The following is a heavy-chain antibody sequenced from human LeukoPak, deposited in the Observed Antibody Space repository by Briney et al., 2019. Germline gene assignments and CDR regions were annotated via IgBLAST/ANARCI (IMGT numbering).Heavy chain of an antibody. CDR3: AKGSGSPYYFDY. CDR1: GGSFSGYY. J-gene: IGHJ4*02. D-gene: IGHD3-10*01. CDR2: LNHSGST. V-gene: IGHV4-34*01. Sequence: SETLSLTCAVYGGSFSGYYWSWIRQPPGKGLEWIGELNHSGSTNYNPSLKSRVTISVDTSKDQFSLKLYSVTAADTAVYYCAKGSGSPYYFDYWGQGTLVTVSS.